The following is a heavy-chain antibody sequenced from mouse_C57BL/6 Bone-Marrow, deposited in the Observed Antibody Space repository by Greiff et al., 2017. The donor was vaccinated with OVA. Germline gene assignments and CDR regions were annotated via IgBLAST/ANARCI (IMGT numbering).Heavy chain of an antibody. CDR3: ARLRLRLSMDY. Sequence: QVQLQQPGAELVRPGSSVKLSCKASGFTFTSYWMNWVKQRPIQGLEWIGHIDPSDSGNNYHQKFKDKATLTVDKSSSTAYMQLSSLTSEYSAVYYCARLRLRLSMDYWGQGTSVTVSS. J-gene: IGHJ4*01. CDR2: IDPSDSGN. V-gene: IGHV1-52*01. D-gene: IGHD3-2*02. CDR1: GFTFTSYW.